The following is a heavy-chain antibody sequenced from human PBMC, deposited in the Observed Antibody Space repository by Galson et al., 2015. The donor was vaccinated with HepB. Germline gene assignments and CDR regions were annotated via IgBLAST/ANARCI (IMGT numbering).Heavy chain of an antibody. J-gene: IGHJ4*02. Sequence: SLRLSCAASGFTFSAYAMSWVRQAPGKGLEWVSSISGTGGSTYYADSVEGRFTFSRDNSKNTLYLQMNSLRAEDTAVYYCAKEPPYSNGWYYFDYWGQGTLVTVSS. V-gene: IGHV3-23*01. CDR2: ISGTGGST. D-gene: IGHD6-19*01. CDR3: AKEPPYSNGWYYFDY. CDR1: GFTFSAYA.